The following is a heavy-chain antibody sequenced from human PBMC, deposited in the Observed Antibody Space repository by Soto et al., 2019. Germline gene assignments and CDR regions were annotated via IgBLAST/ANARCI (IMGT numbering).Heavy chain of an antibody. CDR1: GGSISTVGHY. J-gene: IGHJ4*02. CDR2: IYHTGST. D-gene: IGHD1-1*01. V-gene: IGHV4-31*03. CDR3: ARATGTLRSRNCDY. Sequence: SETLSLTCSVSGGSISTVGHYWTWIRQPPGKGLEWIGSIYHTGSTYYSKCLRSRLTMSVDTSKSQFSLRLSSVTAADTAVYYCARATGTLRSRNCDYWGQGSLVTVSS.